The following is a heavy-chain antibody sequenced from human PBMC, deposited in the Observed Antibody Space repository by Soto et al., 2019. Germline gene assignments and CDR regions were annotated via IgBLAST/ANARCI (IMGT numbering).Heavy chain of an antibody. CDR3: ARHVMSSSRGWDNWFDP. CDR1: GGSISSSSYY. J-gene: IGHJ5*02. D-gene: IGHD6-19*01. V-gene: IGHV4-39*01. CDR2: IYYSGST. Sequence: SETLSLTCTVSGGSISSSSYYWGWIRQPPGKGLEWIGSIYYSGSTYYNPSLKSRVTISVDTSKNQFSLKLSSVTAADTAVYYCARHVMSSSRGWDNWFDPWGQGTLVTVSS.